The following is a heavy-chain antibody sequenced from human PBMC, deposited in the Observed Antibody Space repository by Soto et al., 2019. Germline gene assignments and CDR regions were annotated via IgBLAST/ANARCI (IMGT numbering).Heavy chain of an antibody. CDR1: GGTFSSYA. CDR3: ARYGQDIVVEAYYYGMDV. Sequence: SVKVSCKASGGTFSSYAISWVRQAPGQGLEWMGGIIPIFGTANYAQKFQGRVTITADESTSTAYMELSSLRSEDTAVYYCARYGQDIVVEAYYYGMDVWGQGTTVTVSS. CDR2: IIPIFGTA. V-gene: IGHV1-69*13. D-gene: IGHD2-2*01. J-gene: IGHJ6*02.